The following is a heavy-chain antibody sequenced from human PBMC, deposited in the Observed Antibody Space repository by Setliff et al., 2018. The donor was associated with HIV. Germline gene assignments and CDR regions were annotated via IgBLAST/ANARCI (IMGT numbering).Heavy chain of an antibody. CDR3: ARMRVFLGTTGTRRVDAFDI. D-gene: IGHD1-1*01. V-gene: IGHV1-18*01. CDR1: AYTFTSYG. J-gene: IGHJ3*02. CDR2: ISAYNGST. Sequence: GASVKVSCKASAYTFTSYGISWLRQAPGQGLEWMGWISAYNGSTNYAQKLQGRVTMTTDTSTSTAYMELRSLRSDDTAVYFCARMRVFLGTTGTRRVDAFDIWGQGTMVTVSS.